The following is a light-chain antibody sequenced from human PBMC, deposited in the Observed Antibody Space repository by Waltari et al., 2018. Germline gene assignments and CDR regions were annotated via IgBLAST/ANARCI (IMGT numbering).Light chain of an antibody. CDR3: SSYTSSSTSLYV. CDR2: DVS. CDR1: SSDVGGYNY. Sequence: QSALTQPASVSGSPGQSITISCTGTSSDVGGYNYVSWYQPHPGKAPKVKIYDVSKRPSGVSKRFSGSKSGNTASLTIAGLQAEDEADYYCSSYTSSSTSLYVFGTGTKVTVL. V-gene: IGLV2-14*03. J-gene: IGLJ1*01.